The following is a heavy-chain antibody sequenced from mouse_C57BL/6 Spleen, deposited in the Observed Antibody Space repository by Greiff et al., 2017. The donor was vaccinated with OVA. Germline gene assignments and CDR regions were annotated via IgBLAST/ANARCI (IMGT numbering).Heavy chain of an antibody. D-gene: IGHD2-5*01. V-gene: IGHV1-52*01. J-gene: IGHJ3*01. CDR3: ARDYSNYEGFAY. CDR1: GYTFTSYW. CDR2: IDPSDSET. Sequence: VQLQQPGAELVRPGSSVKLSCKASGYTFTSYWMHWVKQRPIQGLEWIGNIDPSDSETHCNQKFKDKATLTVDKSSSTAYMQLSSLTSEDSAVYYCARDYSNYEGFAYWGQGTLVTVSA.